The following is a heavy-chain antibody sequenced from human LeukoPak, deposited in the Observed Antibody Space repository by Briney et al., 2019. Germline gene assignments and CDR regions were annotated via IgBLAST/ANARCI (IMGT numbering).Heavy chain of an antibody. CDR1: GYSISSNYY. CDR2: IYHSGST. V-gene: IGHV4-38-2*02. CDR3: ARLISVSSSYEADWFDP. Sequence: PSETLSLTCTVSGYSISSNYYWGWIRQPPGKGLEWIGSIYHSGSTYYNPSLKSRVTISVDTSKNQFSLKLSSVTAADTAMYYCARLISVSSSYEADWFDPWGQGTLVTVSS. D-gene: IGHD2-2*01. J-gene: IGHJ5*02.